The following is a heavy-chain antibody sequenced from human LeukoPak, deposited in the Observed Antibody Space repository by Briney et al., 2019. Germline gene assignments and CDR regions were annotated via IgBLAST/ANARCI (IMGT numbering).Heavy chain of an antibody. Sequence: SETLSLTCTVSGYSISSGYHWGWIRQPPGKGLEWIGSIYHSGSTYYNPSLKSRVTISVDTSKNQFSLKLSSVTAADTAVYYCARDRQYYYGSGGDWGQGTLVTVSS. D-gene: IGHD3-10*01. CDR2: IYHSGST. CDR1: GYSISSGYH. J-gene: IGHJ4*02. CDR3: ARDRQYYYGSGGD. V-gene: IGHV4-38-2*02.